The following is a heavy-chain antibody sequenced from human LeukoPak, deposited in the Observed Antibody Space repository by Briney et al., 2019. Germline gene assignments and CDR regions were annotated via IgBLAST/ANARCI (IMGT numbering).Heavy chain of an antibody. Sequence: PGGSPRLSCAASGFTVSSNYMSWVRQAPGKGLEWVSVIYSGGSTYYADSVKGRFTISRYNATNTPYLQMNSLRAEDTAVYYCARKTTVTKGGAFDIWGQGTMVTVSS. V-gene: IGHV3-53*01. CDR2: IYSGGST. D-gene: IGHD4-17*01. CDR1: GFTVSSNY. CDR3: ARKTTVTKGGAFDI. J-gene: IGHJ3*02.